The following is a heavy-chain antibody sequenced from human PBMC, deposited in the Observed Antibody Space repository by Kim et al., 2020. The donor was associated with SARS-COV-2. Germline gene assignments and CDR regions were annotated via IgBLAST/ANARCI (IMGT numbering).Heavy chain of an antibody. CDR1: GGSISSGGYY. CDR3: ARDRFYIGTSQGELDF. J-gene: IGHJ6*02. Sequence: SETLSLTCSVSGGSISSGGYYWGWIRQSPGQGLEGIGSFYYGGKSFYNPSFGRRVRMSANTSENHFYLKLTAVTAAYTGIYYCARDRFYIGTSQGELDFWGQGTTVTVSS. D-gene: IGHD3-16*01. V-gene: IGHV4-39*07. CDR2: FYYGGKS.